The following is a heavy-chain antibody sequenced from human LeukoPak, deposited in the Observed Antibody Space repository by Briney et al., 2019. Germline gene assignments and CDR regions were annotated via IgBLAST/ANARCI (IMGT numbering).Heavy chain of an antibody. D-gene: IGHD5-24*01. V-gene: IGHV1-8*01. CDR2: MNPNSGNT. CDR1: GYTFTSYD. Sequence: ASVKVSCKASGYTFTSYDINWVRQATGQGLEWMGWMNPNSGNTGYAQKFQGRVTMTRNTSISTAHMELSSLRSEDTAVYYCARGKARDGYNYPGIFDYWGQGTLVTVSS. J-gene: IGHJ4*02. CDR3: ARGKARDGYNYPGIFDY.